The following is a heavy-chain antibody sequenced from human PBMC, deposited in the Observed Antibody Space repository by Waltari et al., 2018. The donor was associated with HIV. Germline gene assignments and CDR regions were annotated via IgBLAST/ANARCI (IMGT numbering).Heavy chain of an antibody. V-gene: IGHV4-34*01. D-gene: IGHD4-17*01. CDR1: GGSISGYY. Sequence: QVQLQQWGAGLLKPSETLSLNCAVYGGSISGYYWSWLRQPPGKGVGWIGESSQSGRTDDTPSLKGRVNISINTSKRQFSLKVTSVTAADTALYYCARGDFADLVDYYGDYVRPHSWFDPWGQGTLVTGSS. CDR2: SSQSGRT. CDR3: ARGDFADLVDYYGDYVRPHSWFDP. J-gene: IGHJ5*02.